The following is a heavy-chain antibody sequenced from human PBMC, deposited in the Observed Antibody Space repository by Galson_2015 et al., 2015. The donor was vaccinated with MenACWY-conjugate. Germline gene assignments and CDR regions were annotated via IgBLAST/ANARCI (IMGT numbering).Heavy chain of an antibody. J-gene: IGHJ6*02. Sequence: QSGAEVKKPGESLTISCKTTGYSFTTYWIAWVRQMPGTGLEWMGLISPGDSNTRYGPSFQGQVTISADKSISTAYLQWSSLKASDTAMYYCARHPPGGRGMDVWGQGTTVTVSS. D-gene: IGHD1-26*01. CDR2: ISPGDSNT. V-gene: IGHV5-51*01. CDR3: ARHPPGGRGMDV. CDR1: GYSFTTYW.